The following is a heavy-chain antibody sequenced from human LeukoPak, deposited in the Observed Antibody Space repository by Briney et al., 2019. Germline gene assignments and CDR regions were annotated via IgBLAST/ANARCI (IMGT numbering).Heavy chain of an antibody. D-gene: IGHD5-12*01. V-gene: IGHV3-21*01. CDR3: ARAVSGYSGYDYDY. CDR2: ISSSSSYI. CDR1: GFTFSSYS. Sequence: PGGSLRLSCATSGFTFSSYSMNWVRQAPGKGLEWVSSISSSSSYIYYADSVKGRFTISRDNAKNSLYLQMNSLRAEDTAVYYCARAVSGYSGYDYDYWGQGTLVTVSS. J-gene: IGHJ4*02.